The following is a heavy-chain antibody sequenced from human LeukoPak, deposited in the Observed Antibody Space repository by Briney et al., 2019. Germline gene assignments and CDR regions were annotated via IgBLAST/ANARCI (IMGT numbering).Heavy chain of an antibody. CDR2: INQQGSEQ. CDR1: GFTFSSYW. V-gene: IGHV3-7*05. J-gene: IGHJ4*02. Sequence: PGGSLRLSCAASGFTFSSYWMSWVRQAPGKGLEWVANINQQGSEQNYGDSVKGRFTISRDNAKNSLYLQMDSLRVEDTAVYYCVRGGGSGHHFENWGQGTLVTVSS. D-gene: IGHD3-3*01. CDR3: VRGGGSGHHFEN.